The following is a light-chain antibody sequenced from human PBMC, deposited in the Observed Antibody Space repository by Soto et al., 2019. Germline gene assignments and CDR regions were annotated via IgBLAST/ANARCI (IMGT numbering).Light chain of an antibody. V-gene: IGLV2-18*02. CDR3: SSYTNSATPCV. CDR2: EVS. CDR1: STDFVSYNR. J-gene: IGLJ1*01. Sequence: QSALTQPPSVSGSPGQSVTISCTGTSTDFVSYNRVSWYQQPPGTAPKLMIYEVSKRPSGVPDRFSGSKSGNTASLAISGLQAEDEADYYCSSYTNSATPCVFGTGTKVTVL.